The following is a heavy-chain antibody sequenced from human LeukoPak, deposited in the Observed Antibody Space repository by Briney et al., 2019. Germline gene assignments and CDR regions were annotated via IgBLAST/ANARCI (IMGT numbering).Heavy chain of an antibody. V-gene: IGHV3-33*01. CDR1: GFTFSSYG. D-gene: IGHD6-13*01. CDR2: IWYDGSNK. CDR3: AREGTAAAGKRRSSQFDY. Sequence: GGSLRLSCAASGFTFSSYGMHWVRQAPGKGLEWVAVIWYDGSNKYCADSVKGRFTISRDNSKNTPYLQMNSLRAEDTAVYYCAREGTAAAGKRRSSQFDYWGQGTLVTVSS. J-gene: IGHJ4*02.